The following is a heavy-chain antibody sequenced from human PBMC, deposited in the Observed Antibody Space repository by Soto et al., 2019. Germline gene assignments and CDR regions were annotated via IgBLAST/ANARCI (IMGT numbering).Heavy chain of an antibody. J-gene: IGHJ5*02. Sequence: QVLDSGGDLVQPGGSLRLSCAASGFPFGITAMSWVRQAPGKGLEWVSTIDGSGGATHYADSVKGRFTISRDNSKNTVFLQMSSLRADDTAVYYCAKNSGWFNTWGQGTLVTVSS. CDR2: IDGSGGAT. CDR1: GFPFGITA. V-gene: IGHV3-23*01. CDR3: AKNSGWFNT. D-gene: IGHD3-10*01.